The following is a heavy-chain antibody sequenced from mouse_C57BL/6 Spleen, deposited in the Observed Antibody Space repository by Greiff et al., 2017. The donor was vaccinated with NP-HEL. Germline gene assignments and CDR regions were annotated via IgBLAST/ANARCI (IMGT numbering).Heavy chain of an antibody. J-gene: IGHJ3*01. CDR3: AHYYGSSRIPY. CDR2: ISYDGSN. D-gene: IGHD1-1*01. CDR1: GYSITSGYY. V-gene: IGHV3-6*01. Sequence: ESGPGLVKPSQPLSLTCSVTGYSITSGYYWNWIRQFPGNKLEWMGYISYDGSNNYNPSLKNRISLTRDTSKNQFFLKLNSVTTEDTATYYCAHYYGSSRIPYWGQGTLVTVSA.